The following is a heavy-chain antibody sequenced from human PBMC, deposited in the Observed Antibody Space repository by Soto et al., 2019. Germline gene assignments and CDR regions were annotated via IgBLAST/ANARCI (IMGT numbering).Heavy chain of an antibody. CDR3: ARGRKDDFWSGYYKPFGFGWFDP. CDR1: GGSFSGYY. D-gene: IGHD3-3*01. J-gene: IGHJ5*02. CDR2: INHSGST. V-gene: IGHV4-34*01. Sequence: SETLSLTCAVYGGSFSGYYWSWIRQPPGKGLEWIGEINHSGSTNYNPSLKSRVTISVDTSKNQFSLKLSSVTAADTAVYYCARGRKDDFWSGYYKPFGFGWFDPWGQGTLVTVSS.